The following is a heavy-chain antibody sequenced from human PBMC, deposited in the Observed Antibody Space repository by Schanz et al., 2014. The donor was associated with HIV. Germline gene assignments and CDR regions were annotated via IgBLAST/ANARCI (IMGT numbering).Heavy chain of an antibody. Sequence: QVQLVQSGAEVKKPGSSVTVACTASGGTSSIYAISWVRQAPGQGLEWMGGIIPLSGTPFYAQKFQGRVAITADKSTSTAYMELSSLRSEDTAVYYCARAPYRSGWYGVDYWGQGTLVTVSS. V-gene: IGHV1-69*06. CDR1: GGTSSIYA. CDR3: ARAPYRSGWYGVDY. CDR2: IIPLSGTP. D-gene: IGHD6-19*01. J-gene: IGHJ4*02.